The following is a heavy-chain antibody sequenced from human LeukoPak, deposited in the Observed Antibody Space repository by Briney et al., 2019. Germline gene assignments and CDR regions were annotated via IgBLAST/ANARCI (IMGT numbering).Heavy chain of an antibody. D-gene: IGHD2-2*01. CDR2: IKSYIDGGTT. J-gene: IGHJ4*02. Sequence: GGSLRLSCATSGFTFNNVWMNWVRQAPGKGLEWVGHIKSYIDGGTTDYAAPVKDRFTISRDDSKNALYLQMNSLKTEDAAVYYCTTDRYCSSTTCPLTFDLWGQGTLVTVSS. CDR1: GFTFNNVW. CDR3: TTDRYCSSTTCPLTFDL. V-gene: IGHV3-15*01.